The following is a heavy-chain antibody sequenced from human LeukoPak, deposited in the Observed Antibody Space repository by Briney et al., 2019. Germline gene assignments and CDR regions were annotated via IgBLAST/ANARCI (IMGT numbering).Heavy chain of an antibody. Sequence: GGSLRLSCAASGYTFSSYAMSWVRQAPGKGLEWVSAISGSGGSTYYADSVKGRFTISRDNSKNTLYLQMKSLSAEDTAVYYCAKGGRSGSLMFDYWGQGTLVTVSS. J-gene: IGHJ4*02. CDR2: ISGSGGST. D-gene: IGHD3-10*01. CDR1: GYTFSSYA. V-gene: IGHV3-23*01. CDR3: AKGGRSGSLMFDY.